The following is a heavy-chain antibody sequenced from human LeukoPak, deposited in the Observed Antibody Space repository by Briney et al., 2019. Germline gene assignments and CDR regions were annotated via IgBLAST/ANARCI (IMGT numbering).Heavy chain of an antibody. CDR3: ARIPPGGDYKAFDI. J-gene: IGHJ3*02. CDR1: GFSLSTSGMC. Sequence: SGPALVKPTQTLTLTCTFSGFSLSTSGMCVSWIRQPPGKALEWLARIDWDDDKYYSTSLKTRLTISKDTSKNQVVLTMTNMDPVDTATYYCARIPPGGDYKAFDIWGQGTMVTVSS. V-gene: IGHV2-70*11. D-gene: IGHD4-17*01. CDR2: IDWDDDK.